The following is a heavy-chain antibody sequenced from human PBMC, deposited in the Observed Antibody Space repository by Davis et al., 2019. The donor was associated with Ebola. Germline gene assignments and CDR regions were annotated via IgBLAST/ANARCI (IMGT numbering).Heavy chain of an antibody. CDR2: INSDGSST. Sequence: GESLKISCAASGFTFSSYSMNWVRQAPGKGLVWVSRINSDGSSTSYADSVKGRFTISRDNAKNTLYLQMNSLRAEDTAVYYCARGPWATWDYWGQGTLVTVSS. V-gene: IGHV3-74*01. D-gene: IGHD1-26*01. J-gene: IGHJ4*02. CDR3: ARGPWATWDY. CDR1: GFTFSSYS.